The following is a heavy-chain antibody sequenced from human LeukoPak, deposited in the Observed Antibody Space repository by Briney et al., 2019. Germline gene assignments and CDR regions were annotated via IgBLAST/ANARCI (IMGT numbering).Heavy chain of an antibody. CDR1: GYTFTSYG. J-gene: IGHJ4*02. CDR2: ISAYNGNT. CDR3: ARAALIAAAGTSYYFDY. V-gene: IGHV1-18*01. Sequence: ASVKVSCKASGYTFTSYGISWVRQAPGQGLEWMGWISAYNGNTNYAQKLQGRVTMTTDTSTSTAYMELRSLRSDDTAVYYCARAALIAAAGTSYYFDYWGQGTLVTVSS. D-gene: IGHD6-13*01.